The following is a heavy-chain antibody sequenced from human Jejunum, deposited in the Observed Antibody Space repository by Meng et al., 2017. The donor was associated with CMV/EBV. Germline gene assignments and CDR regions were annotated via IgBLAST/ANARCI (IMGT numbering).Heavy chain of an antibody. CDR2: ISWNSGRI. CDR1: DYA. V-gene: IGHV3-9*01. CDR3: ARDRTVSRFLEDYYYYGMDV. D-gene: IGHD3-3*01. J-gene: IGHJ6*02. Sequence: DYAMHWVRQAPGKGLEWVSGISWNSGRIGYADSVKGRFTISRDDAKNSLSLQMNSLRAEDTAVYYCARDRTVSRFLEDYYYYGMDVWGQGTTVTVSS.